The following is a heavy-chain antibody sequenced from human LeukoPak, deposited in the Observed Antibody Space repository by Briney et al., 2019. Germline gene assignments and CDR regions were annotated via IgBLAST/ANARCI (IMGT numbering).Heavy chain of an antibody. D-gene: IGHD1-7*01. J-gene: IGHJ3*02. V-gene: IGHV1-18*01. CDR3: AREWNYVNDDFDI. CDR1: GYTFSSYG. Sequence: ASVKVSCKASGYTFSSYGISWVRQAPGQGLEWMGWVSTYNGDTNYAQKVQGRVTMTTDTSTSTAYMELRSLRSDDTAVYYCAREWNYVNDDFDIWGQGTMVTVSS. CDR2: VSTYNGDT.